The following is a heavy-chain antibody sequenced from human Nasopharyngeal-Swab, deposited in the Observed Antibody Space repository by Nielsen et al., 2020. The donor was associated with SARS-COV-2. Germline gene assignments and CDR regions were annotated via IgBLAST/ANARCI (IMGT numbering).Heavy chain of an antibody. V-gene: IGHV3-74*01. CDR1: GFTFSSYW. D-gene: IGHD3-10*01. J-gene: IGHJ4*02. CDR2: INSDGSST. CDR3: AKDYYGSGGAYYFDY. Sequence: GGSLRLSCAASGFTFSSYWMHWVRQAPGKGLVWVSRINSDGSSTSYADSVKGRFTISRDNAKNSLYLQMNSLRAEDTAVYYCAKDYYGSGGAYYFDYWGQGTLGTVSS.